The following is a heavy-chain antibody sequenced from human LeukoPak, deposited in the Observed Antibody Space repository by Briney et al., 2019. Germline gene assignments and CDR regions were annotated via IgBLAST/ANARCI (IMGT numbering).Heavy chain of an antibody. D-gene: IGHD5-12*01. Sequence: KASETLSLTCTVSGGSISTYYWSWIRQPPGKGLEWIGYIYHSGSTNYNPSLKSRVTISVDTSQNQFYLKLSSVTAADTAVYYCARGYDFFDPWGQGTLVTVSS. CDR3: ARGYDFFDP. CDR2: IYHSGST. CDR1: GGSISTYY. V-gene: IGHV4-59*01. J-gene: IGHJ5*02.